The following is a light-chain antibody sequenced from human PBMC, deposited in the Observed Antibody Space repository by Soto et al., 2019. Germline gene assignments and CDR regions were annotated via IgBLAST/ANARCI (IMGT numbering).Light chain of an antibody. CDR2: GAS. Sequence: PGERATLSCRASQSLRSGDFACYQQIPGQAPGLLIYGASSRATGIPDGFSGSGSWTDFNLTVSRLAPEDFAVYYCHQYASSPRTFGQGTKVEIK. CDR3: HQYASSPRT. J-gene: IGKJ1*01. CDR1: QSLRSGD. V-gene: IGKV3-20*01.